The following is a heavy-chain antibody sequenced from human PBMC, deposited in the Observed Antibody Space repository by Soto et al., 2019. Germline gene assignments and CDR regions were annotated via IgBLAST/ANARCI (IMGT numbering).Heavy chain of an antibody. CDR3: ANARDSSWSRTFDI. D-gene: IGHD6-13*01. CDR1: GFTFSRHW. Sequence: DVQLVESGGGLVQPGGSLRLSCAASGFTFSRHWMHWVRQAPGKGLVWVSRIKSDGSSTNYADSVKGRFTISRDNAKNTLSLQMNSLKAEDTAVYYCANARDSSWSRTFDIRGQGTMVTVSS. CDR2: IKSDGSST. V-gene: IGHV3-74*01. J-gene: IGHJ3*02.